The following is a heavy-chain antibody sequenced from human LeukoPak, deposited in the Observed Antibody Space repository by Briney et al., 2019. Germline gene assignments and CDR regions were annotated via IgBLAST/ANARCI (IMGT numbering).Heavy chain of an antibody. D-gene: IGHD1-1*01. CDR1: GGSISSGSYY. CDR2: IYSSGKT. V-gene: IGHV4-39*02. CDR3: ARDVGTYRPFDY. J-gene: IGHJ4*02. Sequence: SETLSLTCTVSGGSISSGSYYWDWIRQPPGKGLEWIGDIYSSGKTNYNPSLRSRVTMSIDPSKNQFSLQLNSVTPEDTAVYYCARDVGTYRPFDYWGQGTLVTVSS.